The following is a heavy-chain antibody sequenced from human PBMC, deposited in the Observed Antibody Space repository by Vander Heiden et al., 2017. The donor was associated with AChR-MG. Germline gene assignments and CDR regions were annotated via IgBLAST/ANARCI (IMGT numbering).Heavy chain of an antibody. V-gene: IGHV4-34*01. CDR2: INHSGST. J-gene: IGHJ4*02. Sequence: QVQLQQWGAGLLKPSETLSLTCAVYGGSFSGYSWRWIRQPPGKGLEWIGEINHSGSTNYNPSLKSRVIISVDTSKNQFSLKLTSVTAADTAVYYCARGGAGTTSVMRYWGQGTLVTVSS. D-gene: IGHD1-7*01. CDR3: ARGGAGTTSVMRY. CDR1: GGSFSGYS.